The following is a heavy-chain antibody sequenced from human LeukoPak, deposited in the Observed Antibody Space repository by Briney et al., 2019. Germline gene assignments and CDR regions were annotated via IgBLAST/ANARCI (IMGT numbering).Heavy chain of an antibody. CDR1: GYTFTGYY. V-gene: IGHV1-2*02. J-gene: IGHJ3*02. D-gene: IGHD3-22*01. Sequence: ASVTVSCKASGYTFTGYYMHWVRQAPGQGLEWMGWINPNSGGTNYAQKFQGRVTMTRDTSISTAYMELSRLRSDDTAVYYCKSITMIEDAFDIWGQGTMVTVSS. CDR2: INPNSGGT. CDR3: KSITMIEDAFDI.